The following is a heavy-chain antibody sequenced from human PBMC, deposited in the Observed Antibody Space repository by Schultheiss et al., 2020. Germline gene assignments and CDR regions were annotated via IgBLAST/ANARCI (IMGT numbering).Heavy chain of an antibody. D-gene: IGHD1-26*01. CDR1: GGSISSYY. CDR3: ARVREWELLTAAFDP. V-gene: IGHV4-59*01. J-gene: IGHJ5*02. Sequence: SATLSLTCTVSGGSISSYYWSWIRQPPGKGLEWIGYIYYSGSTNYNPSLKSRVTISVDTSKNQFSLKLSSVTAADTAVYYCARVREWELLTAAFDPWGQGTL. CDR2: IYYSGST.